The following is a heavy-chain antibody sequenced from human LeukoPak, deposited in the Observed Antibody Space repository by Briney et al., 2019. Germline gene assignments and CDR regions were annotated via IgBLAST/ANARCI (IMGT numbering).Heavy chain of an antibody. J-gene: IGHJ4*02. CDR1: GFTFSSYA. CDR2: ISGSDGST. V-gene: IGHV3-23*01. CDR3: AYMRGLYYGIDY. Sequence: GGSLRLSCAASGFTFSSYAMSWVRQAPGKGLEWVSSISGSDGSTYYADSVKGRFTISRDNSKNTLYLQMNSLRAEDTAVYYCAYMRGLYYGIDYWGQGTLVTVSS. D-gene: IGHD3-10*01.